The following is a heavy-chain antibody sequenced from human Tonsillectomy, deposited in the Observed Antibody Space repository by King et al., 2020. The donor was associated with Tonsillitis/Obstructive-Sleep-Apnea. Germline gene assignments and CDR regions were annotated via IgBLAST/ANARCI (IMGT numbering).Heavy chain of an antibody. CDR3: TTLGNYHSSGSNFDY. V-gene: IGHV3-15*01. CDR2: IKSKIDGGTT. Sequence: VQLVESGGGLVKPGGSLRLSCAASGFTFSDAWMSWVRQAPGKGLEWVGRIKSKIDGGTTDYAAPVKPRFTISRDDSKNTLYLLVNSLEIEDTAVYYCTTLGNYHSSGSNFDYWGQGTLVTVSS. D-gene: IGHD3-22*01. J-gene: IGHJ4*02. CDR1: GFTFSDAW.